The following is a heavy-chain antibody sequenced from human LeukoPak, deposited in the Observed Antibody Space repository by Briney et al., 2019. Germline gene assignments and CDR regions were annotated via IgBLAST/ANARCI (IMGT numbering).Heavy chain of an antibody. Sequence: PSETLSLTSTVSGGSIGPYYWSWIRQPPGKGLEWIGYVHKYGSTNYNPSLKSRVTMSVDTSKNQVSLTLRSVSRADTAMYYCARAPGYSFGPNNCFDPWGQGTLVTVSS. CDR1: GGSIGPYY. V-gene: IGHV4-59*01. CDR3: ARAPGYSFGPNNCFDP. D-gene: IGHD5-18*01. CDR2: VHKYGST. J-gene: IGHJ5*02.